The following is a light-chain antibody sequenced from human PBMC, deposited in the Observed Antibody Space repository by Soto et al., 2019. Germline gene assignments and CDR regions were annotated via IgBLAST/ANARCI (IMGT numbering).Light chain of an antibody. Sequence: EIVLTQSPGTLSLSPGERATLSCRASQNIGSTYLAWYQQKLGQAPRLLIYGASSRAPGIPDRFSGSGSGTDFTLSISRLEPEDFAVYYCQQYSSSPLLTFGGVTMVDIK. CDR1: QNIGSTY. CDR2: GAS. J-gene: IGKJ4*01. CDR3: QQYSSSPLLT. V-gene: IGKV3-20*01.